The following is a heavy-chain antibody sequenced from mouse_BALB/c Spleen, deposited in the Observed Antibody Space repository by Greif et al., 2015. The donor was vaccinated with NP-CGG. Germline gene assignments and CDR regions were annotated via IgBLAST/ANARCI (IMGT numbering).Heavy chain of an antibody. Sequence: EVHLVESGAELVRPGALVKLSCKASGFNIKDYYMHWVKQRPEQGLEWIGWIDPENGNTIYDPKFQGKASITADTSSNTAYLQLSSLTSEDTAVYYCARGSFDYWGQGTTLTVSS. CDR3: ARGSFDY. CDR2: IDPENGNT. J-gene: IGHJ2*01. V-gene: IGHV14-1*02. CDR1: GFNIKDYY.